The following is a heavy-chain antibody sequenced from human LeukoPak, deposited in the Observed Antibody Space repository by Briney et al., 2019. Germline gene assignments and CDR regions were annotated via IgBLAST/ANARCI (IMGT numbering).Heavy chain of an antibody. CDR3: AKDSRSGYDPPYYFDY. CDR2: ISYDGSNK. D-gene: IGHD5-12*01. V-gene: IGHV3-30*18. CDR1: GFTFSNAW. J-gene: IGHJ4*02. Sequence: SGGSLRLSCAPSGFTFSNAWMNWVRQAPGKGLEWVAVISYDGSNKYYADSVKGRFTISRDNSKNTLYLQMYSLRAEDTAVYYCAKDSRSGYDPPYYFDYWGQGTLVTVSS.